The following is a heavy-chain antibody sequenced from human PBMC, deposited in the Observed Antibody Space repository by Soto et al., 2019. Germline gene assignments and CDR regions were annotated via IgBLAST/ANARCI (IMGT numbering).Heavy chain of an antibody. CDR2: IYPGDSDT. D-gene: IGHD6-13*01. V-gene: IGHV5-51*01. Sequence: GESLKISCKGSGYSFTSYWIGWVRQMPGKGLEWMGIIYPGDSDTRYSPSFQGQVTISADKSISTAYLQWSSLKASDTAMYYCARRYSSNPVVGWFDPWGQGTLVTVSS. CDR1: GYSFTSYW. J-gene: IGHJ5*02. CDR3: ARRYSSNPVVGWFDP.